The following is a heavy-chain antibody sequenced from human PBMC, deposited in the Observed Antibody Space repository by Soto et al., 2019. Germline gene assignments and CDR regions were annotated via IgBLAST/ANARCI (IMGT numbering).Heavy chain of an antibody. CDR1: GFTFSSYW. J-gene: IGHJ4*02. Sequence: GESLKISCAASGFTFSSYWMTWVRQAPGKRLEWVANIKQDESEKYYVDSVKGRFTISRDNAKNSLYLQMNSLRAEDTAVYYCARDSILHTTNWAEFYFDSWGQGTLVTVSS. V-gene: IGHV3-7*01. CDR3: ARDSILHTTNWAEFYFDS. D-gene: IGHD1-1*01. CDR2: IKQDESEK.